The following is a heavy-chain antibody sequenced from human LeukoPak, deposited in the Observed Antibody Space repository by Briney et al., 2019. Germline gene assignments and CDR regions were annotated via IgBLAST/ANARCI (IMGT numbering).Heavy chain of an antibody. Sequence: GASVKVSCKASGYTFTSYGISWVRQAPGQGLEWMGWISAYNGNTNYAQKLQGRVTMTTDTSTSTAYMELRSLRSDDTAVYYCARVNSSGWYGYYYYYGMDVWGQGTTVTVSS. CDR3: ARVNSSGWYGYYYYYGMDV. V-gene: IGHV1-18*01. J-gene: IGHJ6*02. D-gene: IGHD6-19*01. CDR1: GYTFTSYG. CDR2: ISAYNGNT.